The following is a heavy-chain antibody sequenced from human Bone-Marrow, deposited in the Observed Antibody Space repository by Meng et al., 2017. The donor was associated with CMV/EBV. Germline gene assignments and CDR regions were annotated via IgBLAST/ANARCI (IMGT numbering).Heavy chain of an antibody. J-gene: IGHJ6*02. CDR2: TYYRSKWYY. V-gene: IGHV6-1*01. Sequence: QTLALTCAVSGDSVSSSSAAWNWIRQSPSRGLEWLGRTYYRSKWYYDYAVSVESRIIINPDTSKNQLSLQLNSVTPEDTAVYFCARDRRNYDRPNFSYGMDVWGQGTTVTVSS. D-gene: IGHD4-11*01. CDR1: GDSVSSSSAA. CDR3: ARDRRNYDRPNFSYGMDV.